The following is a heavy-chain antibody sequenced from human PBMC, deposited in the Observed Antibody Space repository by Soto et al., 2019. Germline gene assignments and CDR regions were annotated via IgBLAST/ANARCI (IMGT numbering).Heavy chain of an antibody. CDR2: IIPIFGTA. CDR1: GGTFSSYA. V-gene: IGHV1-69*13. CDR3: AREDYYDSSGYYYVSWAPGVLDY. D-gene: IGHD3-22*01. J-gene: IGHJ4*02. Sequence: SVKVSCKASGGTFSSYAISWVRQAPGQGLEWMGGIIPIFGTANYAQKFQGRVTITADESTSTAYMELSSLRSEDTAVYYCAREDYYDSSGYYYVSWAPGVLDYWGQGTLVTVS.